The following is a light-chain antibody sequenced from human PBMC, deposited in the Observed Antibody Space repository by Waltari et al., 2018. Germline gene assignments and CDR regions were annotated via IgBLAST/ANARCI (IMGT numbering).Light chain of an antibody. CDR1: SGHSHYA. V-gene: IGLV4-69*01. CDR3: QTWGTGGV. Sequence: QVVLTQAPSASASLGDSVRLTCTLSSGHSHYALAWLQQQPEKGPRYLMKVNSDGSHSEGGDIPHRFSGSSSGAERYLIISNLQSEDEADYYCQTWGTGGVFGGGTKLTVL. CDR2: VNSDGSH. J-gene: IGLJ3*02.